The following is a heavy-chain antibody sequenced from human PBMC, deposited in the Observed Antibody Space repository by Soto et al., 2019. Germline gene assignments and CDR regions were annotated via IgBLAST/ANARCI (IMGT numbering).Heavy chain of an antibody. D-gene: IGHD6-6*01. V-gene: IGHV2-5*01. CDR1: GFSLSARGVG. Sequence: QITLKESGPTLVKPTQTLTLTCTVSGFSLSARGVGVGWFRQPPGKALEWLAIISWKDDKRYSPSLQSRLTITKDTSKNQVVLTMTDMDPMDTATYYCAHSPCGAAPDYWGQGTLVTVSS. CDR2: ISWKDDK. CDR3: AHSPCGAAPDY. J-gene: IGHJ4*02.